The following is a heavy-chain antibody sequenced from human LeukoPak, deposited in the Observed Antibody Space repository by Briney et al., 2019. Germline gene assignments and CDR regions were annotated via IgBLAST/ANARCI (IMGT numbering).Heavy chain of an antibody. Sequence: SETLSLTCAVYGGSFSGCYWSWIRQPPGKGLEWIGEINHSGSTNYNPSLKSRVTISVDASKNQFSLKLSSVTAADTAVYYCASGRMVRGGQRYYYYGMDVWGQGTTVTVSS. D-gene: IGHD3-10*01. CDR1: GGSFSGCY. J-gene: IGHJ6*02. CDR2: INHSGST. CDR3: ASGRMVRGGQRYYYYGMDV. V-gene: IGHV4-34*01.